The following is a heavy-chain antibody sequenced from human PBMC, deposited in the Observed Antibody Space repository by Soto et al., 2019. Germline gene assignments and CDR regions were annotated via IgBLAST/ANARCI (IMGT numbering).Heavy chain of an antibody. V-gene: IGHV2-5*02. CDR2: IYWDDDK. Sequence: QITLKESGPTLVKPTQTLTLTCTFSGFSLSTSGVGVAWIRQPPGKALEWLALIYWDDDKRYRPSLETRLTVTQDTSKNRVVVSITNLDSVDTAPYYCAYLPCSGGSCYWFSYSGMDVWGQGTTVTVSS. CDR3: AYLPCSGGSCYWFSYSGMDV. J-gene: IGHJ6*02. CDR1: GFSLSTSGVG. D-gene: IGHD2-15*01.